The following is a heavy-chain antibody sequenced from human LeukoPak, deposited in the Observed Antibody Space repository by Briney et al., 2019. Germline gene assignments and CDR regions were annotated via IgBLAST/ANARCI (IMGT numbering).Heavy chain of an antibody. CDR3: ARIGILWRFIDV. V-gene: IGHV4-34*01. CDR2: INHGGST. J-gene: IGHJ6*03. CDR1: GGSFSGYY. D-gene: IGHD2-21*01. Sequence: KASETLSLTCAVDGGSFSGYYWSWIRHPPGKGLEWIGEINHGGSTNYNPSLKSRVTISMDTSKNQFSLKLSSLTAADTAVYYCARIGILWRFIDVWGKGTTVTISS.